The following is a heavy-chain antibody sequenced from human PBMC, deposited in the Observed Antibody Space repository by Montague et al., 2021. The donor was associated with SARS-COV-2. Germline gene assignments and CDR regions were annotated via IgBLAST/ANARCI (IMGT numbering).Heavy chain of an antibody. CDR2: IDWDDDT. D-gene: IGHD6-19*01. CDR3: ARIPEYSSGGGPDWYFDL. V-gene: IGHV2-70*01. CDR1: EFSASTSGLC. J-gene: IGHJ2*01. Sequence: PALVKPTQTLTLTCTFSEFSASTSGLCVSWIRQPPGKALEWLALIDWDDDTYYSTSLKTRLAISKDTSKNQVVLTMTDMDPVDTGTYYCARIPEYSSGGGPDWYFDLWGRGALVTVSS.